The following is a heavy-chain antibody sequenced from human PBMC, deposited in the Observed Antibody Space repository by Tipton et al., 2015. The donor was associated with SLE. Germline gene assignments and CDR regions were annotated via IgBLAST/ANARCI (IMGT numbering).Heavy chain of an antibody. CDR1: GGSISSYY. CDR3: ARAEGSWDAFDI. D-gene: IGHD2-15*01. CDR2: IYYSGST. V-gene: IGHV4-59*01. J-gene: IGHJ3*02. Sequence: TLSLTCTVSGGSISSYYWSWIRQPPGKGLEWIGYIYYSGSTNYNPSLKSRVTISVGTSKNHFSLKESSVTAADTAVYYCARAEGSWDAFDIWGQGTMVTVSS.